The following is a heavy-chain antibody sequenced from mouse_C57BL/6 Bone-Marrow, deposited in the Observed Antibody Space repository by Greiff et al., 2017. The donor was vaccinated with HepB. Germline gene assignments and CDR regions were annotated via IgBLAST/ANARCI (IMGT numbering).Heavy chain of an antibody. D-gene: IGHD3-1*01. CDR3: TKERGGYPHYFDY. CDR1: GYTFTDYE. Sequence: QVQLQQSGAELVRPGASVTLSCKASGYTFTDYEMHWVKQTPVHGLEWIGAIDPETGGTAYNQKFKAKAILTADKSSSTAYMELRSLTSEDSAVYYCTKERGGYPHYFDYWGQGTTLTVSS. CDR2: IDPETGGT. J-gene: IGHJ2*01. V-gene: IGHV1-15*01.